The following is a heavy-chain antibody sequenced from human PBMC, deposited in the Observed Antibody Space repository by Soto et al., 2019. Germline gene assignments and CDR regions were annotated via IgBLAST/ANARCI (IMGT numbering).Heavy chain of an antibody. CDR3: ARVDYDFWSGYSAGQNYYYYGMDV. CDR2: IIPIFGTA. D-gene: IGHD3-3*01. Sequence: SVKVSCKASGGTFSSYAISWVRQAPGQGLEWMGGIIPIFGTANYAQKFQGRVTITADESTSTAYMELSSLRSEDTAVYYCARVDYDFWSGYSAGQNYYYYGMDVWGQGTTVTVSS. J-gene: IGHJ6*02. V-gene: IGHV1-69*13. CDR1: GGTFSSYA.